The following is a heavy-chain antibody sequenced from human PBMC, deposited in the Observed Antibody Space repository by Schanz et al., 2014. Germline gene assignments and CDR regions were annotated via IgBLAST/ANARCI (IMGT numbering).Heavy chain of an antibody. J-gene: IGHJ4*02. CDR1: GLIFSNYV. D-gene: IGHD6-13*01. CDR2: ISSGGGST. V-gene: IGHV3-23*01. Sequence: EVQLLESGGGLVQPGGSLKLSCAASGLIFSNYVMSWVRQAPGKGLEWVSSISSGGGSTYYADSMKGRFTVSRDNAENALYLQMNSLRAEDTAVYFCVSQTGSPNYWGQGTLVTVSS. CDR3: VSQTGSPNY.